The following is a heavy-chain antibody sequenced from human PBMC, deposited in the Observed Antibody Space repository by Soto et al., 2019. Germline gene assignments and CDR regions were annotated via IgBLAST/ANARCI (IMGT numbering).Heavy chain of an antibody. Sequence: SETLSLTCAVSGYSISTGFNWAWIRQPPGKGLEWIGSIYHSGSTYYNPSLKSRVTISVDTSKNQFSLKLSSVTAADTAVYYCATWPDYYDSSGYYLDYWGQGTLVTVSS. CDR1: GYSISTGFN. CDR3: ATWPDYYDSSGYYLDY. D-gene: IGHD3-22*01. V-gene: IGHV4-38-2*01. J-gene: IGHJ4*02. CDR2: IYHSGST.